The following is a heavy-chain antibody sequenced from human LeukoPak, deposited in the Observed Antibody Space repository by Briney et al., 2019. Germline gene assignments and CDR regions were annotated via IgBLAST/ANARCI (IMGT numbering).Heavy chain of an antibody. D-gene: IGHD3-10*01. Sequence: SETLSFTSAVYTGSFSGYYWTWLRHAPGKGLKWFGGINHSGSTNCNPSLKSRITLSVDTSKNQFSLKVGSVTAADTAIYYCARNRADGSGTYYERNPLNFDSWGQGTLVTVSS. CDR2: INHSGST. J-gene: IGHJ4*01. CDR1: TGSFSGYY. V-gene: IGHV4-34*01. CDR3: ARNRADGSGTYYERNPLNFDS.